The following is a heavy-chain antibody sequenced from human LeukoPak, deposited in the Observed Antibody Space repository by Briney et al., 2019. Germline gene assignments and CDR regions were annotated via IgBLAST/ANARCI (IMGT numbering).Heavy chain of an antibody. J-gene: IGHJ4*02. D-gene: IGHD5-24*01. Sequence: GGSLRLSCAASGFTFGTHYMNWVRQAPGKGLDWVANINQDGSETYYVDSVKGRFTISRDNAKNSLYLQMNTLRVEDTAVYYCARGFNNAYNYAWGQGTLVTVSS. CDR1: GFTFGTHY. CDR2: INQDGSET. CDR3: ARGFNNAYNYA. V-gene: IGHV3-7*01.